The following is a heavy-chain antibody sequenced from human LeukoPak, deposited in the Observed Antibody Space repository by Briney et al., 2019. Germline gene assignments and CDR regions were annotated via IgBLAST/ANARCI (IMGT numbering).Heavy chain of an antibody. Sequence: GGSLRLSCAASGFTCSSYAMSWVRQAPGKGLEWVSAISGSGGSTYYADSVKGRFTISRDNSKNTLYLQMNSLRAEDTAVYYCAKLAGYCSSTSCRQPLDVWGQGTTVTVSS. CDR3: AKLAGYCSSTSCRQPLDV. V-gene: IGHV3-23*01. J-gene: IGHJ6*02. CDR2: ISGSGGST. D-gene: IGHD2-2*01. CDR1: GFTCSSYA.